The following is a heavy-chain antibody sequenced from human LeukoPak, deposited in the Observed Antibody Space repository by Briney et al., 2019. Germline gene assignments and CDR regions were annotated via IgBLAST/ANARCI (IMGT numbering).Heavy chain of an antibody. V-gene: IGHV3-21*01. CDR2: ISGNSRYI. D-gene: IGHD3-22*01. J-gene: IGHJ4*02. Sequence: GGSLRLSCAASGFTFADRMNWVRQAPGKGLEWVSSISGNSRYIFYAESMKGRFTISRDNAKNTLYLQMNSLRAEDTAVYYCARQYYYDSSGYPFDYWGQGTLVTVSS. CDR3: ARQYYYDSSGYPFDY. CDR1: GFTFADR.